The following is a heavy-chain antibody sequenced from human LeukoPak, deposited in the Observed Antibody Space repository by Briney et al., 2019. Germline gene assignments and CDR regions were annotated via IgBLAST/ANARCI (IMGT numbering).Heavy chain of an antibody. D-gene: IGHD2-15*01. J-gene: IGHJ4*02. CDR3: ARAGEYCSGGSCYSGVYFDY. CDR1: GGTFSTYG. V-gene: IGHV1-69*13. Sequence: SVKVSCKASGGTFSTYGVSWVRQAPGQGLEWMGGIIPIFGKADYAQKFQDRVTITADESTSTAYMELSSLRSEDTALYYCARAGEYCSGGSCYSGVYFDYWGQGTLVTVSS. CDR2: IIPIFGKA.